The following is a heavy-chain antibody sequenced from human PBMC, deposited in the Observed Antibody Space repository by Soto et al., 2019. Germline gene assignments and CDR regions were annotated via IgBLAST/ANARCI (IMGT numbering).Heavy chain of an antibody. J-gene: IGHJ4*02. CDR1: GFTFSSYE. D-gene: IGHD5-12*01. Sequence: EVQLVESGGGLVQPGGSLRLSCAASGFTFSSYEMNWVRQAPGKGLEWVSYISSSGSTIYYADSVKGRFTISRDNAKNSLYLQMNSLRAEDTAVYYCARALDGYNYGFDYWGQGTLVTVSS. CDR2: ISSSGSTI. CDR3: ARALDGYNYGFDY. V-gene: IGHV3-48*03.